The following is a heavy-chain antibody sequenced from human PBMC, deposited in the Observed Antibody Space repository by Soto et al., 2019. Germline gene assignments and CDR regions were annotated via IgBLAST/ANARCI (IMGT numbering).Heavy chain of an antibody. J-gene: IGHJ6*02. D-gene: IGHD2-15*01. CDR1: GYSFTSYW. V-gene: IGHV5-51*01. Sequence: GESLKISCKGSGYSFTSYWINWVRQMPGKGLEWMGIIYPGDSDTRYSPSFQGQVTISADKSIDTAYLQWRSLKASDTAVYYCARQPGSPCSYFGFDGWGQGTTVTVSS. CDR3: ARQPGSPCSYFGFDG. CDR2: IYPGDSDT.